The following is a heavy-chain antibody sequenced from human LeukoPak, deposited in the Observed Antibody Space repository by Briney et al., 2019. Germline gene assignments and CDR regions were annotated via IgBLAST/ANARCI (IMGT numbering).Heavy chain of an antibody. V-gene: IGHV4-4*07. CDR2: IHPSGST. D-gene: IGHD2-21*01. J-gene: IGHJ6*03. Sequence: SETLSLTCTVSGGSISSYYWSWIRQPAGKGLEWIGRIHPSGSTNYNPSLKSRVTLSVDTSKNQFSLKLSSVTAADTAVYYCARGVVEYFYYYYMDVWGKGTTVTVSS. CDR3: ARGVVEYFYYYYMDV. CDR1: GGSISSYY.